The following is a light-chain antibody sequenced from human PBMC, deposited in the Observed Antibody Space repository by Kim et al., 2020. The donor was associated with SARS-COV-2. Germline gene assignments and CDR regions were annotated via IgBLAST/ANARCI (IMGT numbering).Light chain of an antibody. V-gene: IGLV2-23*02. CDR3: CSYAGVATLV. J-gene: IGLJ3*02. CDR1: SSDVGKYHL. Sequence: QSALTQPASVSGSPGQSVTISCTCTSSDVGKYHLVSWYKQHPGKVPELIIYEVTERPSGVSNRFSGSKSGNTASLTISGLQTEDEAVYYCCSYAGVATLVFGGGTSLTVL. CDR2: EVT.